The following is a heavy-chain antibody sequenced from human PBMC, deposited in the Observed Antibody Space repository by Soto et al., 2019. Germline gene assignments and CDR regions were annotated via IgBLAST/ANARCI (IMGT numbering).Heavy chain of an antibody. CDR2: IYYSGST. CDR1: GGSISSGGYY. D-gene: IGHD1-26*01. J-gene: IGHJ4*02. Sequence: TLSLTCTVSGGSISSGGYYWSWIRQHPGKGLEWIGYIYYSGSTYYNPSLKSRVTISVDTSKNQFSLKLSSVTAADTAVYYCARVGGSYLSVADYWGQGTLVTVSS. V-gene: IGHV4-31*03. CDR3: ARVGGSYLSVADY.